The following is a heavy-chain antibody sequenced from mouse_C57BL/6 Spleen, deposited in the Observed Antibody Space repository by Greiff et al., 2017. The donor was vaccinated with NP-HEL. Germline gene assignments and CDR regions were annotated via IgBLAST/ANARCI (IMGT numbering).Heavy chain of an antibody. CDR3: ARPLYYGSPWFAY. J-gene: IGHJ3*01. CDR1: GYTFTSYD. V-gene: IGHV1-85*01. CDR2: IYPRDGST. Sequence: VQLVESGPELVKPGASVKLSCKASGYTFTSYDINWVKQRPGQGLEWIGWIYPRDGSTKYNEKFKGKATLTVDTSSSTAYMELHSLTSEDSAVYFCARPLYYGSPWFAYWGQGTLVTVSA. D-gene: IGHD1-1*01.